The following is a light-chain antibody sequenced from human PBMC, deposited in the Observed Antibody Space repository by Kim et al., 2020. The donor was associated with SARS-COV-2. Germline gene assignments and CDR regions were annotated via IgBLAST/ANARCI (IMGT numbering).Light chain of an antibody. Sequence: EIVLTQSPGTLSLSPGERATLSCRASQTISSVYIAWFQQHHGQAPRLLIYDASTRATGIPDRFSGSGSGTDFTLTISRLEPEDFAMYYCQQYDTTHSFGQGTKLEIK. J-gene: IGKJ2*01. CDR1: QTISSVY. V-gene: IGKV3-20*01. CDR3: QQYDTTHS. CDR2: DAS.